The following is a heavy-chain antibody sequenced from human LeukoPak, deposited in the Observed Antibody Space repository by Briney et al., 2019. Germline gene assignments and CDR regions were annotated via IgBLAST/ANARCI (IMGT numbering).Heavy chain of an antibody. J-gene: IGHJ4*02. CDR2: ISSSSSTI. V-gene: IGHV3-48*01. D-gene: IGHD3-3*01. CDR3: ARGGITIFGVVIN. Sequence: QSGGSLRLPCAASGFTFSTYNMNWVRQAPGKGLEWVSYISSSSSTIYYADSVKGRFTISRDNAKNSLYLQMNSLRAEDTAVYYCARGGITIFGVVINWGQGTLVTVSS. CDR1: GFTFSTYN.